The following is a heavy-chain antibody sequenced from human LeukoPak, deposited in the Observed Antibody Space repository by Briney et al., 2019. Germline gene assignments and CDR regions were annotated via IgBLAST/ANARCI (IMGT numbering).Heavy chain of an antibody. V-gene: IGHV3-21*04. CDR1: GFTFSSYS. D-gene: IGHD1-26*01. CDR2: ISSSSSYI. Sequence: PGGSLRLSCAASGFTFSSYSMNWVRQAPGKGLEWVSSISSSSSYIYYADSVKGRFTISRGNSEKTLYLQMSNVRAEDTAFYYCAKVREGGYFDYWGQGTLVTVSS. J-gene: IGHJ4*02. CDR3: AKVREGGYFDY.